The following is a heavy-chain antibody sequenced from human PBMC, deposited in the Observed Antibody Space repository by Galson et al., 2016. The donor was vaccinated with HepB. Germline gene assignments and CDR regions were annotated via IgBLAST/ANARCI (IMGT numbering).Heavy chain of an antibody. Sequence: SLRLSCAASGFKFRNFAMSWVRQAAGKGLGWVASVNNGGNPYYADSVKGRFIVSRDNSQNTLDLQLNSLRAEDTAVYYCAKDHPSSGWPTFDHWGPGTLVTVSS. J-gene: IGHJ4*02. CDR3: AKDHPSSGWPTFDH. V-gene: IGHV3-23*01. CDR2: VNNGGNP. D-gene: IGHD6-19*01. CDR1: GFKFRNFA.